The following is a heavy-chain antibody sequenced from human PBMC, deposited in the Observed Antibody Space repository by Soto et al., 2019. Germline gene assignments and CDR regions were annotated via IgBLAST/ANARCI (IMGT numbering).Heavy chain of an antibody. CDR1: GGSISSGGYY. CDR2: IYYSGST. J-gene: IGHJ5*02. V-gene: IGHV4-31*03. CDR3: ARDALLTGPPA. Sequence: SETLSLTCTVSGGSISSGGYYWSWIRQHPGKGLEWIGYIYYSGSTYYNPSLKSRVTILVDTSKNQFSLKLSSVTAADTAVYYCARDALLTGPPAWGQGTLVTVSS. D-gene: IGHD3-9*01.